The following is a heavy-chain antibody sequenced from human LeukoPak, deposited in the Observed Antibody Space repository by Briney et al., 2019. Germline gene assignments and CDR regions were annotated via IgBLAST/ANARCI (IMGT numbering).Heavy chain of an antibody. V-gene: IGHV4-61*02. CDR3: ARQSGSYSYDAFDI. Sequence: SQTLSLTCTVSGGSISSGSYYWSWIRQPAGKGLEWIGRIYTSGSTNYNPSLKSRVTISVDTSKNQFSLKLSSVTAADTAVYYCARQSGSYSYDAFDIWGQGTMVTVSS. CDR1: GGSISSGSYY. J-gene: IGHJ3*02. D-gene: IGHD1-26*01. CDR2: IYTSGST.